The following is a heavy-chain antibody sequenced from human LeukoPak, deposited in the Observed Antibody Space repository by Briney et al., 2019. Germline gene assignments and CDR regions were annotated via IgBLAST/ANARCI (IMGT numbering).Heavy chain of an antibody. D-gene: IGHD5-24*01. V-gene: IGHV4-39*07. CDR2: IYYSGST. CDR1: GGSISSSSYY. Sequence: SETLSLTCTVSGGSISSSSYYWGWIRQPPGKGLEWIGSIYYSGSTYYNPSLKSRVTISVDTSKNQFSLKLSSVTAADTAVYYCARGIKRRDGYNLGGYYFDYWGQGTLVTVSS. J-gene: IGHJ4*02. CDR3: ARGIKRRDGYNLGGYYFDY.